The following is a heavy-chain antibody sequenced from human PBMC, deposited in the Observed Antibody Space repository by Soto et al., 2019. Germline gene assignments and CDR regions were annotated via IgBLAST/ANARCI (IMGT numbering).Heavy chain of an antibody. CDR3: ARSRLLEWLLSSYNWFDP. V-gene: IGHV1-69*01. CDR1: GGTFSSYA. J-gene: IGHJ5*02. D-gene: IGHD3-3*01. Sequence: QVQLVQSGAEVKKPGSSVKVSCKASGGTFSSYAISWVRQAPGQGLEWMGGIIPIFGTANYAQKFQGRVTITADESTSTAYMELSSLRSEDTAVYYCARSRLLEWLLSSYNWFDPWGQGTLVTVSS. CDR2: IIPIFGTA.